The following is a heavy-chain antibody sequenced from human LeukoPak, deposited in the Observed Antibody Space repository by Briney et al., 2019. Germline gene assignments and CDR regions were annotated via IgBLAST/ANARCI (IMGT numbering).Heavy chain of an antibody. V-gene: IGHV5-51*01. J-gene: IGHJ4*02. Sequence: GESLKISCKGSGYSFTTYWIGWLRQMPGKGLEWMGIIYPGDSDTRYSPSFQGQVTISADKSINTAYLQWSSLKASDTAMYYCARQKDSSGWLGVDYWGQGTLVTVSS. CDR3: ARQKDSSGWLGVDY. D-gene: IGHD6-19*01. CDR2: IYPGDSDT. CDR1: GYSFTTYW.